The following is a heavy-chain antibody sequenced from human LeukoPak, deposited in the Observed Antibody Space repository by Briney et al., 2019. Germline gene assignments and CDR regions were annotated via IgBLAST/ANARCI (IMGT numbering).Heavy chain of an antibody. CDR3: AKDSAKKYDDY. J-gene: IGHJ4*02. Sequence: GGSLRLSCAASGFTFSSYGMSWVRQAPGRGLEWVSTISGSGDNTYYADSVKGRFTISRDNSKNTLYLQMNSLRAEDTAVYYCAKDSAKKYDDYWGQGTLVTVSS. V-gene: IGHV3-23*01. CDR2: ISGSGDNT. CDR1: GFTFSSYG. D-gene: IGHD2/OR15-2a*01.